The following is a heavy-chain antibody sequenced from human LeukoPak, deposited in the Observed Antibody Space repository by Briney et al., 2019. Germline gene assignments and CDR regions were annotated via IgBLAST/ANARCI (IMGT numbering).Heavy chain of an antibody. V-gene: IGHV3-7*01. CDR2: IKQDGSDK. CDR1: GFTFSTSW. J-gene: IGHJ4*02. Sequence: GGSLRLSCAASGFTFSTSWMTWVRQAPGKGLEWVANIKQDGSDKYYMDSVKGRFTISRDNAKNSLYLQMNSLRVEDTALYYCARGWDNNDSSGYSAWGQGTLVTVSS. D-gene: IGHD3-22*01. CDR3: ARGWDNNDSSGYSA.